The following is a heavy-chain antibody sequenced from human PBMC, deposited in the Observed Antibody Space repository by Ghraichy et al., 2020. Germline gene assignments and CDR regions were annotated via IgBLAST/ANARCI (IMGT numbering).Heavy chain of an antibody. CDR3: ARENSYDFWSGYSGAFDI. CDR1: GFTFSSYS. D-gene: IGHD3-3*01. CDR2: ISSSSSTI. V-gene: IGHV3-48*02. Sequence: GGSLRLSCAASGFTFSSYSMNWVRQAPGKGLEWVSYISSSSSTIYYADSVKGRFTISRDNAKNSLYLQMNSLRDEDTAVYYCARENSYDFWSGYSGAFDIWGQGKMVTVSS. J-gene: IGHJ3*02.